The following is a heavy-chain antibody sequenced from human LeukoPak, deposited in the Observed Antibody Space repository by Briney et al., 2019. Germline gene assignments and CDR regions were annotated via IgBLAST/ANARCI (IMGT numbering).Heavy chain of an antibody. CDR2: IWCNGSNK. CDR3: ARDLYCSSTSCRARGFDY. Sequence: GGSLRLSCAASGFTFSSYGMHWVRQAPGKGLEWVAVIWCNGSNKYYADSVKGRFTISRDNSKNTLYLQMESLRAKDTAEYYCARDLYCSSTSCRARGFDYWGQGTLVTVSS. V-gene: IGHV3-33*01. CDR1: GFTFSSYG. J-gene: IGHJ4*02. D-gene: IGHD2-2*01.